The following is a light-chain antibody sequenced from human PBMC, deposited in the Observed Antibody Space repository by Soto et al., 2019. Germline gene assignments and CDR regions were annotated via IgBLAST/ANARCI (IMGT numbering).Light chain of an antibody. CDR2: GAS. CDR1: QSVNSSY. Sequence: EIVLTQSPGTLPLSPGERATLSCRASQSVNSSYLAWYQQKPGQAPRLLIYGASSRATGIPDRFSGSGSGTDFTLTISRLEPEDFAVYYCQQYGSSPPRYTFGQGTKLEIK. J-gene: IGKJ2*01. CDR3: QQYGSSPPRYT. V-gene: IGKV3-20*01.